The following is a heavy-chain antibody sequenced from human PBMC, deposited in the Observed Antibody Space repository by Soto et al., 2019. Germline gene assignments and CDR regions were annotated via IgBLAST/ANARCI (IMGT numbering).Heavy chain of an antibody. V-gene: IGHV1-18*04. CDR2: IIAYNGNT. CDR3: ARTSYSSSWSREGWFDP. D-gene: IGHD6-13*01. CDR1: GYTFTSYG. Sequence: QVQLVQSGAEVKKPGSSVKVSCKASGYTFTSYGISWVRQAPGQGLEWMGWIIAYNGNTNYAQKLQGRVTMTTETSTSTAYMELRSLRSDDTVMYYCARTSYSSSWSREGWFDPWGQGTLVTVSS. J-gene: IGHJ5*02.